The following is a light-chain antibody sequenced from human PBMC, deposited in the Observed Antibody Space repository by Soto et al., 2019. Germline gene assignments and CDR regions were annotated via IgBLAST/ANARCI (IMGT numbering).Light chain of an antibody. CDR2: GAS. V-gene: IGKV3-15*01. CDR1: QSVSSN. CDR3: QQYNNWPRT. Sequence: EIVMTQSPATLSVSPGERATLSCRASQSVSSNLAWYQQKPGQAPRLLIYGASTRATGIPARFSGSGSGTEFTLTISSLQSEDFAVYYCQQYNNWPRTFGGGTKVE. J-gene: IGKJ4*01.